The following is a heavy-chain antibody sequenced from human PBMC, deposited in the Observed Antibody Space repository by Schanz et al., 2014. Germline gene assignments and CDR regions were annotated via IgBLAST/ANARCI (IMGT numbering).Heavy chain of an antibody. D-gene: IGHD3-9*01. CDR2: IATSSSTR. CDR1: GFTISSYS. V-gene: IGHV3-21*01. CDR3: ARDSRPNYDFLTAYYSIDY. J-gene: IGHJ4*02. Sequence: EVHLVESGGGLVKRGGSLRLSCAASGFTISSYSMNWVRQAPGKGLEWVSYIATSSSTRHYADSVKGRVTISRDNAKNSLYLQMNSLRAEDTAVYYCARDSRPNYDFLTAYYSIDYWGQGTLVTVSS.